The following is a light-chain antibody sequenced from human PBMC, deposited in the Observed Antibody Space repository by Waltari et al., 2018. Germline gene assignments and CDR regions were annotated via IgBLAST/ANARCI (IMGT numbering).Light chain of an antibody. Sequence: QSVLTQPPSASGTPGQRVTISCSGSGSNIGSNAVSWYQQLPGTAPTILIYSTSLRPSGVPDRFSGSKSGTSASLAISGLQSEDEADYYCAAWDDSLNRVFGGGTKLTVL. J-gene: IGLJ2*01. CDR1: GSNIGSNA. V-gene: IGLV1-44*01. CDR2: STS. CDR3: AAWDDSLNRV.